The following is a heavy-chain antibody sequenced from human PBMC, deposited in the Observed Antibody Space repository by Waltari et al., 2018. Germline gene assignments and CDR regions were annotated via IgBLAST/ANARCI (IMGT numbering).Heavy chain of an antibody. CDR2: IYSSGST. J-gene: IGHJ4*02. CDR3: ARIVGAIGY. D-gene: IGHD1-26*01. CDR1: GGSISSSSYY. Sequence: QLQLQESGPGLVKPSETLSLTCTVSGGSISSSSYYWGWIRQPPGKGLEWIGRIYSSGSTYYNPSLKSRVTISVDTSKNQFSLKLSSVTAADTAVYYCARIVGAIGYWGQGTLVTVSS. V-gene: IGHV4-39*01.